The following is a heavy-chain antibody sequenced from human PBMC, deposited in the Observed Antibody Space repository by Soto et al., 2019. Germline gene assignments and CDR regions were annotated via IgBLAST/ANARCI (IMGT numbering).Heavy chain of an antibody. J-gene: IGHJ6*03. CDR3: ARESGGATATLDYYYFYMDV. CDR1: GDSFNDYY. Sequence: QVPLVQSGAEVRKPGASVTVSCRSSGDSFNDYYIHWVRQAPGQGFEWMGWINPNGGVTKYAQKFQGWVSMTRDTSIRTVYMQLSRLRSDDTAVYYCARESGGATATLDYYYFYMDVWGTGTTVIVSS. D-gene: IGHD5-12*01. CDR2: INPNGGVT. V-gene: IGHV1-2*04.